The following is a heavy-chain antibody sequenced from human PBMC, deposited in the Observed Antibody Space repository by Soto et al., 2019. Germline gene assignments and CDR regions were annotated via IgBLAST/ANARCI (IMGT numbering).Heavy chain of an antibody. J-gene: IGHJ4*02. CDR1: GFTFSSYA. V-gene: IGHV3-23*01. Sequence: PGGSLRLSCAASGFTFSSYAMSWVRQAPGKGLEWVSAISGSGGSTYYADSVKGRFTISRDNSKNTLYLQMNSLRAEDTAVYYCAKTRITIFGVVSPGPYYFDYWGQGTLVTVSS. D-gene: IGHD3-3*01. CDR3: AKTRITIFGVVSPGPYYFDY. CDR2: ISGSGGST.